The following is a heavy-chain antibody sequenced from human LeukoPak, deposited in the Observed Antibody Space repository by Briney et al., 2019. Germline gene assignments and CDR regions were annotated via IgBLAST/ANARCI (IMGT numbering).Heavy chain of an antibody. CDR1: GGSISSGDYY. CDR3: ARQVGYSSGWYIY. D-gene: IGHD6-19*01. Sequence: SQTLSLTCTVSGGSISSGDYYWSWIRQPPGKGLEWIGYIYYSGSTYYNPSLKSRVTISVDTSKNQFSLKLSSVTAADTAVYYCARQVGYSSGWYIYWGQGTLVTVSS. V-gene: IGHV4-30-4*01. CDR2: IYYSGST. J-gene: IGHJ4*02.